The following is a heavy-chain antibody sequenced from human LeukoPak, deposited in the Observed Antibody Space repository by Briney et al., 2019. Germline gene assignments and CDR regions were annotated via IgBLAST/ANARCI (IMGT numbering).Heavy chain of an antibody. D-gene: IGHD4-17*01. J-gene: IGHJ5*02. CDR1: GFPFSASA. Sequence: GGSLRLSCAASGFPFSASAMTWVRQAPGKGLEWVSHILSTGTTYYADSVRGRFTISRDNSKNTLYLLMTSLRAGDTAVYYCATVKYDYGDPVGWFDPWGQGTLVTVSS. CDR3: ATVKYDYGDPVGWFDP. CDR2: ILSTGTT. V-gene: IGHV3-23*01.